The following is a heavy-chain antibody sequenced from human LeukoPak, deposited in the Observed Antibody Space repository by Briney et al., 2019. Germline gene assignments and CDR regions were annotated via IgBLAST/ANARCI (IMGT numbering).Heavy chain of an antibody. CDR1: GYTFTGYY. V-gene: IGHV1-2*02. CDR2: INPNSGGT. D-gene: IGHD2-15*01. Sequence: ASVKVSCKASGYTFTGYYMNWVRQAPGQGGEWMGWINPNSGGTNYAKKFQGRVTMTRDTSSSTANMEMSRRRDGDEAVYYCARAGVYCSGGSCYRKYNFDYWGQGTLVTVSS. CDR3: ARAGVYCSGGSCYRKYNFDY. J-gene: IGHJ4*02.